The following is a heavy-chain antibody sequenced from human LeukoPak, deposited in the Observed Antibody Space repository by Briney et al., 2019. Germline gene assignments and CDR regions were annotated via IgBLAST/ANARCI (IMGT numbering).Heavy chain of an antibody. J-gene: IGHJ4*02. CDR3: ARDGEGSSYQFDY. D-gene: IGHD6-13*01. CDR1: GGTFSSYD. V-gene: IGHV1-8*02. CDR2: MNPNSGNT. Sequence: ASVKVSCKASGGTFSSYDINWVRQATGQGLEWVGWMNPNSGNTGYAQKFQGRVTMTRNTSISTAYMELSSLRSEDTAVYYCARDGEGSSYQFDYWGQGTLVTVSS.